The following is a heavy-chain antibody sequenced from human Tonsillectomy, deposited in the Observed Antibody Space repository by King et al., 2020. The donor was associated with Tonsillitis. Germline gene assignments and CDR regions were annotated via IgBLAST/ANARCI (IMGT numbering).Heavy chain of an antibody. CDR3: ARPRGQGLFDY. Sequence: QLQESGPGLVKPSETLSLTCSVSGDSVSSSRYYWAWIRQPPGKGLEWIGSGSTFSNPSLKSRLTVSLDTSKNQFSLQLTSVTAADTAVYYGARPRGQGLFDYWGQGTLVAVSS. CDR2: GST. V-gene: IGHV4-39*01. CDR1: GDSVSSSRYY. J-gene: IGHJ4*02. D-gene: IGHD3-10*01.